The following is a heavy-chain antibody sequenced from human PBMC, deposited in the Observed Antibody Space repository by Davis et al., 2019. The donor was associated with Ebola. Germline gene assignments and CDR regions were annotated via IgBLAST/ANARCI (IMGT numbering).Heavy chain of an antibody. Sequence: PGGSLRLSCTVSGGSIGSYYWNWIRQPPGKGLEWIGFIIYSGNTNYNPSLKSRVTISVDTSKNQFSLKLSSVTAADTAVYFCASAEGITPAGSSDAFDIWGQGTTVTVSS. CDR1: GGSIGSYY. CDR2: IIYSGNT. CDR3: ASAEGITPAGSSDAFDI. V-gene: IGHV4-59*01. J-gene: IGHJ3*02. D-gene: IGHD6-13*01.